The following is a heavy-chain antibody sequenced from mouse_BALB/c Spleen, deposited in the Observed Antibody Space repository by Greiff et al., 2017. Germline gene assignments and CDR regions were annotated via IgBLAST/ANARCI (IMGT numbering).Heavy chain of an antibody. Sequence: QVQLQQSGAELVRPGTSVKVSCKASGYAFTNYLIEWVKQRPGQGLEWIGVINPGSGGTNYNEKFKGKATLTADKSSSTAYMQLSSLTSDDSAVYFSARRAGTHFDYWGQGTTLTVSS. CDR1: GYAFTNYL. J-gene: IGHJ2*01. CDR2: INPGSGGT. D-gene: IGHD3-3*01. V-gene: IGHV1-54*01. CDR3: ARRAGTHFDY.